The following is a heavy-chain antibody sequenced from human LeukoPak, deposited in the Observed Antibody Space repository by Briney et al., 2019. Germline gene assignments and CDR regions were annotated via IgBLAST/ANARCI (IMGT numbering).Heavy chain of an antibody. Sequence: ASVKVSCKASGYTFTGYYIHWVRQAPGQGLEWMGRINPNSGGTNYAQKFQGRVTMTRDTSISTAYMELSRLRSDDTAVYYCARENFYYSFDYWGRGTLVTVSS. V-gene: IGHV1-2*06. CDR1: GYTFTGYY. CDR2: INPNSGGT. D-gene: IGHD4-11*01. J-gene: IGHJ4*02. CDR3: ARENFYYSFDY.